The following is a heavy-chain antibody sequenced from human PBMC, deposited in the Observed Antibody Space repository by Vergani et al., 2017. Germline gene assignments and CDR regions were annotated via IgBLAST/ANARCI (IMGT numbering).Heavy chain of an antibody. V-gene: IGHV4-61*02. Sequence: QVQLQESGPGLVKPSQTLSLTCTVSGGSISSGSYYWSWIRQPAGKGLEWIGRIYTSGSTNYNPSLKSRVTISVDTSKNQFSLKLSSVTAADTAVYYCARGFPAAGTIPYYGMDVWGQGP. D-gene: IGHD6-13*01. J-gene: IGHJ6*02. CDR3: ARGFPAAGTIPYYGMDV. CDR2: IYTSGST. CDR1: GGSISSGSYY.